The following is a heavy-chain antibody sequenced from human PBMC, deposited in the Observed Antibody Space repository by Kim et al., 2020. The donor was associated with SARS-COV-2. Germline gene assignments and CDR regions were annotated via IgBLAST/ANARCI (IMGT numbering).Heavy chain of an antibody. CDR3: SRHGYYYDATNPGADDY. V-gene: IGHV3-73*01. J-gene: IGHJ4*02. CDR2: IRGKDKSYAT. Sequence: GGSLRLSCVASGFTFSDSAIHWVRQASGKGLEWVGRIRGKDKSYATAYAASVKGRFTISRDDSKNTAYLQMSSLKTEDTALYYCSRHGYYYDATNPGADDYWGQETLVTVSS. CDR1: GFTFSDSA. D-gene: IGHD3-22*01.